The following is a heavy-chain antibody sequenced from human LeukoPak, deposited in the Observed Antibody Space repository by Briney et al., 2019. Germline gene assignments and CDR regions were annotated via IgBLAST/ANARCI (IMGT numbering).Heavy chain of an antibody. CDR1: GGSFSGYY. V-gene: IGHV4-34*01. CDR3: AKDVDYYDSSGSQD. D-gene: IGHD3-22*01. Sequence: PSETLSLTCAVYGGSFSGYYWSWIRQPPGKGLEWIGEINHSGSTNYNPSLKSRVTISVDTSKNQFSLKLSSVTAADTAVYYCAKDVDYYDSSGSQDWGQGTLVTVSS. J-gene: IGHJ4*02. CDR2: INHSGST.